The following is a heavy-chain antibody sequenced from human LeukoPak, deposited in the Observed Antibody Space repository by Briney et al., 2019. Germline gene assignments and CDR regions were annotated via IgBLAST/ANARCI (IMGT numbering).Heavy chain of an antibody. CDR3: ARDRGIAAAGTGNWFDP. D-gene: IGHD6-13*01. CDR1: GGTFSSYA. V-gene: IGHV1-69*13. CDR2: IIPIFGTA. J-gene: IGHJ5*02. Sequence: GASVKVSCKASGGTFSSYAISWVRQAPGQGLEWMGGIIPIFGTANYAQKFQGRVTITADESTGTAYMELSSLRSEDTAVYYCARDRGIAAAGTGNWFDPWGQGTLVTVSS.